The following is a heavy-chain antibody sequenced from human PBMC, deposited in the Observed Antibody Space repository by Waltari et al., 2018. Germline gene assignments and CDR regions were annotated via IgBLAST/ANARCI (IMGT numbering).Heavy chain of an antibody. CDR3: ARDRGRGLYLDS. Sequence: QLQFPESGPGLVKPSGTLSLTSAVPGDPMYSNDCWSWVRQPPGKGLEWVGQVRGDGKTNYNPSFASRISISLDTYNKQFSLRVTSATAADTAIYYCARDRGRGLYLDSWGPGTLVTVSP. J-gene: IGHJ4*02. V-gene: IGHV4-4*02. D-gene: IGHD2-15*01. CDR1: GDPMYSNDC. CDR2: VRGDGKT.